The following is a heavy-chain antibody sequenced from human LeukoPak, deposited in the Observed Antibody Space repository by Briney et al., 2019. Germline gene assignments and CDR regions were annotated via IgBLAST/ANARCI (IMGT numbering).Heavy chain of an antibody. Sequence: PGGSLRLSCAASGFTFSTYNMNWVRQAPGKGLEWVSSITSSSNYIYYADSVKGRSTISRDNAKNSLYLQMNSLRAEDTAVYYCARDLKDTLTGYYSPKLDYWGQGTLVTVSS. J-gene: IGHJ4*02. V-gene: IGHV3-21*01. CDR1: GFTFSTYN. CDR2: ITSSSNYI. CDR3: ARDLKDTLTGYYSPKLDY. D-gene: IGHD3-9*01.